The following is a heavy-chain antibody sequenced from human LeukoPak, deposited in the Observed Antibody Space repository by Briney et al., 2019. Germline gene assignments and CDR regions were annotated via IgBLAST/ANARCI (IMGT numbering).Heavy chain of an antibody. V-gene: IGHV5-51*01. Sequence: PGESLKISCQGSGYSFSDYWIGWVRQMPGKGLEWMGIIYPGELDTRYSPSFQGQVTISADKSISTAYLQWSSLKASDTAMYYCARGWNWYFDLWGRGTLLTVSS. CDR2: IYPGELDT. J-gene: IGHJ2*01. CDR1: GYSFSDYW. CDR3: ARGWNWYFDL. D-gene: IGHD3-10*01.